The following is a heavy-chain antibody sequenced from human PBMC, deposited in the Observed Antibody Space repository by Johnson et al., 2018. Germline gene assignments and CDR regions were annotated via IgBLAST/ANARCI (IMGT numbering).Heavy chain of an antibody. CDR1: GFTVSSNY. J-gene: IGHJ3*02. CDR3: ARSLNGDLTLVDAFDI. D-gene: IGHD4-17*01. CDR2: IYSGGST. V-gene: IGHV3-53*01. Sequence: VQLVQSGGGLIQPGGSLRLSCAASGFTVSSNYMSWVRQAPGKGLEWVSVIYSGGSTYYADSVKGRFTISRDNSKNTLYLQMNSLRAGDTAVYYCARSLNGDLTLVDAFDIWGQGTMVTVSS.